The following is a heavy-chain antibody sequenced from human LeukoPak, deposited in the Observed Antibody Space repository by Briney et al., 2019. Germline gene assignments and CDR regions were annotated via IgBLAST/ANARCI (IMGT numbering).Heavy chain of an antibody. CDR3: ARVLTGSWDWFDP. Sequence: GGSLRLSCAPSKFSFSSYWMHWVRQAPGKGLVWVSRINSDGSRTNYADSVKGRFTISRDNANNTLYLQMSSLRAEDTAVYYCARVLTGSWDWFDPWGQGTLVTVSS. D-gene: IGHD2-8*02. CDR1: KFSFSSYW. CDR2: INSDGSRT. V-gene: IGHV3-74*01. J-gene: IGHJ5*02.